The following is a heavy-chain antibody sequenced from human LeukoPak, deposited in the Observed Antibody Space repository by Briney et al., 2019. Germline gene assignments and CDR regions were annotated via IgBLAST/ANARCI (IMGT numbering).Heavy chain of an antibody. CDR3: ARDVVPAAIRGGYNWFDP. J-gene: IGHJ5*02. Sequence: ASVKVSCKASGGTFSSYAISWVRQAPGQGLEWMGGIIPIFGTANYAQKFQGRATITADESTSTAYMELSSLRSEDTAVYYCARDVVPAAIRGGYNWFDPWGQGTLVTVSS. V-gene: IGHV1-69*13. CDR1: GGTFSSYA. D-gene: IGHD2-2*02. CDR2: IIPIFGTA.